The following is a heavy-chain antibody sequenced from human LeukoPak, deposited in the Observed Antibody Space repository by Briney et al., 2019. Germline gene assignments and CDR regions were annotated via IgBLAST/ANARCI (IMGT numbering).Heavy chain of an antibody. Sequence: GGSLRLSCAASGFTFSSYEMNWVRQAPGKGLEWVSYVSSSGTIYYADSVKGRFTISRDNAKNTLYLQMNSLTADDTAVYYCAGLDFGQDYWGQGTLVTVSS. CDR1: GFTFSSYE. J-gene: IGHJ4*02. CDR2: VSSSGTI. D-gene: IGHD3/OR15-3a*01. V-gene: IGHV3-48*03. CDR3: AGLDFGQDY.